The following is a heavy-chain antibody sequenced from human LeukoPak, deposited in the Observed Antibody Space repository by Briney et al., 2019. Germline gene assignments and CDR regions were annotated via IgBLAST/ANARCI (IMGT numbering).Heavy chain of an antibody. CDR2: ISTSGRAT. D-gene: IGHD5/OR15-5a*01. Sequence: GGSLRLSCAASGFAFSTYAMTWVRQAPEKGLQWVSAISTSGRATYYADSVEGRFTISRDNSKNTLYLQMNSLRADDTAVYYCAKARGSSVYEQFDYWGQGTQVTVSP. CDR3: AKARGSSVYEQFDY. CDR1: GFAFSTYA. J-gene: IGHJ4*02. V-gene: IGHV3-23*01.